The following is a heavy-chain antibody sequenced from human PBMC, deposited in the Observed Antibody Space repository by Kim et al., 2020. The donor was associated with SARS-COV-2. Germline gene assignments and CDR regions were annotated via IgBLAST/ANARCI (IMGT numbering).Heavy chain of an antibody. J-gene: IGHJ6*02. V-gene: IGHV3-21*01. CDR1: GFTFSSYS. Sequence: GGSLRLSCAASGFTFSSYSMNWVRQAPGKGLEWVSSISSSSSYIYYADSVKGRFTISRDNAKNSLYLQMNSLRAEDTAVYYCARVSDSGYGMDVWGQGTTVTVSS. CDR3: ARVSDSGYGMDV. D-gene: IGHD6-19*01. CDR2: ISSSSSYI.